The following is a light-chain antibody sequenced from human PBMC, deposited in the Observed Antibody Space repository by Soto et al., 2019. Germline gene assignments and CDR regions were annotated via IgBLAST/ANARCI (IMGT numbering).Light chain of an antibody. CDR1: SSDVGGYNY. V-gene: IGLV2-14*01. J-gene: IGLJ1*01. Sequence: QSALTQPASVSGYPGHSITISCTGTSSDVGGYNYVSWYQQHPGKAPKLMIYDVSNRPSGVSNRFSGSKSGNTASLTISGLQAEDEADYYCSSYTSSSTLPFGTGSKVTVL. CDR2: DVS. CDR3: SSYTSSSTLP.